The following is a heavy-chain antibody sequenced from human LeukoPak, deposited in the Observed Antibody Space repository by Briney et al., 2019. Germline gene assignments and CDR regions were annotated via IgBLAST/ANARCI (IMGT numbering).Heavy chain of an antibody. CDR1: GFTLSTYA. Sequence: GGSLRLSCAASGFTLSTYAMSWVRQAPGKGLEWVSGISNSDGSTYYARYADSVKSRFTISRDSSKNTLYWIMSSLRVEDTAVYYCAKDLYSWMTSGFDPWGQGTLVTVSS. V-gene: IGHV3-23*01. J-gene: IGHJ5*02. CDR2: ISNSDGST. D-gene: IGHD1-20*01. CDR3: AKDLYSWMTSGFDP.